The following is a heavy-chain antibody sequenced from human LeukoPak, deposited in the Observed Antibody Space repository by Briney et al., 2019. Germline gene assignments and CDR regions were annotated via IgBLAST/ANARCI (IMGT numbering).Heavy chain of an antibody. D-gene: IGHD3-10*01. CDR3: AREMVRGVGAAFDI. V-gene: IGHV1-69*13. CDR1: GGTFSSYA. J-gene: IGHJ3*02. Sequence: AASVKVSCKASGGTFSSYAISWVRQAPAQGLEWMGGIIPIFGTANYAQKFQGRVTITADESTSTAYMELSSLRSEDTAVYYCAREMVRGVGAAFDIWGQGTMVTVSS. CDR2: IIPIFGTA.